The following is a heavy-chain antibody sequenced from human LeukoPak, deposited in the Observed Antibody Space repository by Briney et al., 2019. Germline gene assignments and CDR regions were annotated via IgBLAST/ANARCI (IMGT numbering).Heavy chain of an antibody. CDR1: GFIFSSYS. D-gene: IGHD2-15*01. CDR3: AKSGGDSCYSPAGY. V-gene: IGHV3-21*04. J-gene: IGHJ4*02. CDR2: ISSSSSYI. Sequence: PGGSLRLSCAASGFIFSSYSMNWVRQAPGKGLEWVSSISSSSSYIYYADSVKGRFTISRDNSKNTLSLQMNSLRAEDTATYYCAKSGGDSCYSPAGYWGQGTLVIVSS.